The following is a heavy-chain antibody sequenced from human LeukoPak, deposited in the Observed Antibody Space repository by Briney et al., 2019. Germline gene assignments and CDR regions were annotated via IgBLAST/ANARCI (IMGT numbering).Heavy chain of an antibody. CDR2: IYYSGST. V-gene: IGHV4-39*01. D-gene: IGHD5-24*01. CDR3: ARLVEMATSPVDY. J-gene: IGHJ4*02. CDR1: GGSISSSSYY. Sequence: PSETLSLTCTVSGGSISSSSYYWGWIRQPPGKGLEWIGSIYYSGSTYYNPSLKSRVTISVDTSKNQFSLKLSSVTAADTAVYYCARLVEMATSPVDYWAREPWSPSPQ.